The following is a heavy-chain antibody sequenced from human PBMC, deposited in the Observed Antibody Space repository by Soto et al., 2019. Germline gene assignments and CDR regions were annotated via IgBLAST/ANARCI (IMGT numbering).Heavy chain of an antibody. CDR1: GYTFTSYT. Sequence: GASVKVSCKASGYTFTSYTISWVRQAPGQGLEWMGRIIPILGIANYAQKFQGRVTITADKSTSTAYMELSSLRSEDTAVYYCARVGPLLWFGESYYMDVWGKGTTVTVSS. J-gene: IGHJ6*03. D-gene: IGHD3-10*01. V-gene: IGHV1-69*02. CDR2: IIPILGIA. CDR3: ARVGPLLWFGESYYMDV.